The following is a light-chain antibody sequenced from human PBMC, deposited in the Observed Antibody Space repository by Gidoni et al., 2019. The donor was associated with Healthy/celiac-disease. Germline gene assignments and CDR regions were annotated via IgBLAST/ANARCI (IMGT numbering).Light chain of an antibody. CDR2: WAS. CDR1: PSVLYSSNNKNY. J-gene: IGKJ1*01. Sequence: DIVMTQSPDSLAVSLGVRATINCKSSPSVLYSSNNKNYLAWYQQKPGQPPKLLIYWASTRESGVPDRFSGSGSGTDFTLTISSLQAEDVAVYYCQQYYSTPPTFGQGTKVEIK. V-gene: IGKV4-1*01. CDR3: QQYYSTPPT.